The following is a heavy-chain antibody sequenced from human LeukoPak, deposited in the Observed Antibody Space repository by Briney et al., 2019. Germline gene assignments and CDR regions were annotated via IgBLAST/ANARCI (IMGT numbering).Heavy chain of an antibody. J-gene: IGHJ6*03. CDR1: GYTFTGYY. D-gene: IGHD5-12*01. CDR3: ARDREYSGYDVNYYMDV. V-gene: IGHV1-2*02. CDR2: INPNSGGT. Sequence: ASVKVSCKASGYTFTGYYMHWVRQAPGQGLEWMGWINPNSGGTNYAQKFQGRVTMTRDTSISTAYVELSRLRSDDTAVYYCARDREYSGYDVNYYMDVWGKGTTVTISS.